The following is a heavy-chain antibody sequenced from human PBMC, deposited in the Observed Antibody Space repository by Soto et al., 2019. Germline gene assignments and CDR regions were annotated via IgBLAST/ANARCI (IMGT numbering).Heavy chain of an antibody. J-gene: IGHJ3*02. CDR2: ISSSSSTI. CDR3: AREESVAAFDI. CDR1: GFTFSSYS. D-gene: IGHD5-12*01. V-gene: IGHV3-48*04. Sequence: GGSLRLSCAASGFTFSSYSMNWVRQAPGKGLEWVSYISSSSSTIYYADSVKGRFTISRDNAKNSLYLQMNSLRAEDTAVYYCAREESVAAFDIWGQGTMVTVSS.